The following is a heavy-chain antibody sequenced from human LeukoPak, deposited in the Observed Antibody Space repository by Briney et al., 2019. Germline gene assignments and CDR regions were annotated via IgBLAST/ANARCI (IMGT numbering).Heavy chain of an antibody. D-gene: IGHD4-17*01. Sequence: GGSLRLSCAASGFTFSSYWMSWVRQAPGKGLEWVGRIKSKTDGGTTDYAAPVKGRFTISRDDSKNTLYLQMNSLKTEDTAVYYCTTVHVTVTTLDYYYGMDVWGQGTTVTVSS. CDR1: GFTFSSYW. CDR3: TTVHVTVTTLDYYYGMDV. V-gene: IGHV3-15*01. CDR2: IKSKTDGGTT. J-gene: IGHJ6*02.